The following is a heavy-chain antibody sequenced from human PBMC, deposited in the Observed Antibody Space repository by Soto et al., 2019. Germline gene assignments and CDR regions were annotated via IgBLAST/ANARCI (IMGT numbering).Heavy chain of an antibody. CDR2: MNPKSGHT. CDR3: ARTDGDLDV. CDR1: GYTFSSYD. J-gene: IGHJ6*02. V-gene: IGHV1-8*01. Sequence: GASVKVSCKASGYTFSSYDINWVRQATGQGLEWMGWMNPKSGHTGSAQKIQGRVTMTRDTSISTAYMELSSLRSEDTAIYYCARTDGDLDVWGQGTTVTVSS. D-gene: IGHD4-17*01.